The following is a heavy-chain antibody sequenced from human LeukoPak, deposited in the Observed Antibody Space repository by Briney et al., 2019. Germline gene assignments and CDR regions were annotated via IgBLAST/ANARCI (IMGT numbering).Heavy chain of an antibody. CDR2: ISSSSSTI. Sequence: PGGSLRLSCAASGFTFSSYSMNWVRQAPGKGLEWVSYISSSSSTIYYADSVKGRFTISRDNAKNSLYLQMNSLRAEDTAVYYCARDKYGESITMIVVAYYYYGMDVWGQGTTVTVSS. CDR1: GFTFSSYS. V-gene: IGHV3-48*04. CDR3: ARDKYGESITMIVVAYYYYGMDV. D-gene: IGHD3-22*01. J-gene: IGHJ6*02.